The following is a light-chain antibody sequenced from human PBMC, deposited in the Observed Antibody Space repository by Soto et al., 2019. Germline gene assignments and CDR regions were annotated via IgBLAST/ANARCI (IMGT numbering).Light chain of an antibody. V-gene: IGKV3-20*01. CDR3: QHYAKSPPMYT. CDR2: GGS. Sequence: EIVLTQSPGTLSLSPGERATLSCSASQSIDSSYLAWFQQKPGQAPRLLIYGGSIRATGIPDRFSGGGSGTDFTLTISRLEPEDFALYHCQHYAKSPPMYTFGQGTKLEIK. CDR1: QSIDSSY. J-gene: IGKJ2*01.